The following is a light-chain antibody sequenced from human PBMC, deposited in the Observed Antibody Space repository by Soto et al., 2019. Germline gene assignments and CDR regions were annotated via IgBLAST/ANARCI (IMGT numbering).Light chain of an antibody. CDR2: EGT. CDR1: NSGFGDNDI. CDR3: CSYAGGGTYV. V-gene: IGLV2-23*01. Sequence: QSALTQPASVSGSPGQSITISCSGINSGFGDNDIVSWYQQAPGRPPRLIIYEGTRRPSGVSIRLSGSHSGSAASLTISGLQADDESDYYCCSYAGGGTYVFGGGTKVTVL. J-gene: IGLJ3*02.